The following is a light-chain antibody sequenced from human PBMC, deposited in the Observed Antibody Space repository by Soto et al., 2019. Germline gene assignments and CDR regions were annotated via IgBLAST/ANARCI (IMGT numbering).Light chain of an antibody. CDR1: SSDVGEYDY. CDR2: DVS. V-gene: IGLV2-14*01. J-gene: IGLJ3*02. Sequence: QSALTQPASVSGSPGQSITISCTGTSSDVGEYDYVSWYQQYPGKAPKLMIYDVSNRPSGVSNRFSGSKSGNTASLTISGLQAEDEADYYCSSYTTTSTLVFGGGTKLTVL. CDR3: SSYTTTSTLV.